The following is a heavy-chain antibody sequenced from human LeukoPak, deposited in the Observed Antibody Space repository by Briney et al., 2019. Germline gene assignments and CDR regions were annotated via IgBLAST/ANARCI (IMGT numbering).Heavy chain of an antibody. Sequence: ASVKVSCKASGGTFSSYAISWVRQAPGQGLEWMGGIIPIFGTANYAQKFQGRVTITADKSTSTAYMELSSLRSEDTAVYYCASGGLGYCSSTSCRRSYYYYGMDVWGKGTTATVSS. J-gene: IGHJ6*04. CDR3: ASGGLGYCSSTSCRRSYYYYGMDV. D-gene: IGHD2-2*01. CDR2: IIPIFGTA. V-gene: IGHV1-69*06. CDR1: GGTFSSYA.